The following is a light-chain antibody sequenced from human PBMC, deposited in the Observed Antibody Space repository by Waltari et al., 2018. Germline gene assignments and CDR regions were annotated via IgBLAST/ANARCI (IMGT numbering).Light chain of an antibody. V-gene: IGLV2-8*01. CDR3: SSYADSNNLV. CDR1: TIDVGGYNY. J-gene: IGLJ2*01. CDR2: EVS. Sequence: QSALTQPPSASGSPGQSVTISCTGTTIDVGGYNYVSWYQQHPGKAPKPMIYEVSKRPSGVPDRFSGSKSGNTASLTVAGLQAEDEADYYCSSYADSNNLVFGGGTKLTVL.